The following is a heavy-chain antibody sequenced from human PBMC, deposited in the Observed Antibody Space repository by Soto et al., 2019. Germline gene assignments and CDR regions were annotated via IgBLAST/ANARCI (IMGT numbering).Heavy chain of an antibody. CDR1: GYTFTSYA. CDR3: ARGAARNYYDSSGYPYYYYYGMDV. Sequence: ASVKVSCKASGYTFTSYAMHWVRQAPGQRLEWMGWINAGNGNTKYSQKFQGRVTITRDTSASTAYMELSSLRSEDTAVYYCARGAARNYYDSSGYPYYYYYGMDVWGQGTTVTVSS. J-gene: IGHJ6*02. D-gene: IGHD3-22*01. CDR2: INAGNGNT. V-gene: IGHV1-3*01.